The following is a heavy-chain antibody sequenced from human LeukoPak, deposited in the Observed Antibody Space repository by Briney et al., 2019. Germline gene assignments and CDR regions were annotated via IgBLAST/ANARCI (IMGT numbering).Heavy chain of an antibody. V-gene: IGHV4-61*01. J-gene: IGHJ4*02. CDR1: GGSVSSGSYY. CDR2: IYYSGST. D-gene: IGHD5-18*01. CDR3: ARDKLWFNY. Sequence: SETLSLTCTVSGGSVSSGSYYWSWIRQPPGKGLEWIGYIYYSGSTNYNPSLKSRVTISVDTSKNQFSLKLSSVTAADTAVYYCARDKLWFNYWGQGTLVTVSS.